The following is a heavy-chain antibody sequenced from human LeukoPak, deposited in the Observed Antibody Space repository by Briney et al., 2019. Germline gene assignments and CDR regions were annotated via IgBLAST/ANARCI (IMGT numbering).Heavy chain of an antibody. J-gene: IGHJ4*02. Sequence: ASVKVSCKASGYTFTSYGISWVRQAPGQGLEWMGWISAYNGNTNYAQKLQGRVTMTTDTSTSTAYMELRSLRSDDTAVYYCARSRLGYCSSTSCYGEDDYWGQGTLVTVSS. CDR1: GYTFTSYG. CDR3: ARSRLGYCSSTSCYGEDDY. D-gene: IGHD2-2*01. V-gene: IGHV1-18*01. CDR2: ISAYNGNT.